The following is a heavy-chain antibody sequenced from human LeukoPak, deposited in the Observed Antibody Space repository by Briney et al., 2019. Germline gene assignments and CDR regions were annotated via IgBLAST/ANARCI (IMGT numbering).Heavy chain of an antibody. CDR1: GSIFTSYW. CDR2: IYHGESDT. V-gene: IGHV5-51*01. CDR3: ARQGGRYYDSAPFDY. D-gene: IGHD3-22*01. J-gene: IGHJ4*02. Sequence: GESLQICCKGSGSIFTSYWNGGGRPLPGKGGEGMGIIYHGESDTKDSPSFGGQVTISADKSISTAYLQWSSLKASDTAMYYCARQGGRYYDSAPFDYWGQGTLVTVSS.